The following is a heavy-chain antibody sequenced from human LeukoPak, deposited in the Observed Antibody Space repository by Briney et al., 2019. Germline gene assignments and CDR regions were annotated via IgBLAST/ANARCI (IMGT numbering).Heavy chain of an antibody. CDR1: GYSISSGYY. J-gene: IGHJ4*02. V-gene: IGHV4-38-2*01. Sequence: SETLSLTCAVSGYSISSGYYWAWIRQPPGKGLEWIGNIYHSGSTYYNPSLKCRVTISVDTSKNQFSLKLSSVTAADTAVYYCARRYSNYFFDYWGQGTLVTVSS. D-gene: IGHD4-11*01. CDR3: ARRYSNYFFDY. CDR2: IYHSGST.